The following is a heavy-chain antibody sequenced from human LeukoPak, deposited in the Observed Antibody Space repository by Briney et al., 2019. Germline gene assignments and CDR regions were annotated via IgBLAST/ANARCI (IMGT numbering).Heavy chain of an antibody. J-gene: IGHJ4*02. V-gene: IGHV3-48*04. CDR3: ARLGGSYYTY. D-gene: IGHD1-26*01. CDR2: ISSSSSTI. CDR1: GFTFSSYS. Sequence: PGGSLRLSCAASGFTFSSYSMNWVRQAPGKGLEWVSYISSSSSTIYYADSVKGRFTISRDNAKNSLFLQMNSLRVEDTAVYYCARLGGSYYTYWGQGTLVTVSS.